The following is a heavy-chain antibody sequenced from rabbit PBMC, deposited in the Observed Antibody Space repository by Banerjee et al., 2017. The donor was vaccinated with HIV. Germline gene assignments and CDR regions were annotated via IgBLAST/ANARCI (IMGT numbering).Heavy chain of an antibody. Sequence: QEQLEESGGDLVKPEGSLTLTCTASGFSFSNKYVMCWVRQAPGKGLEWIACINTSSGNTVYASGAKVRFAVTQTASTTVTLQMTSLTAADTATYFCASSSCLLLYFKLWGQGTLVPVS. V-gene: IGHV1S45*01. CDR3: ASSSCLLLYFKL. CDR2: INTSSGNT. CDR1: GFSFSNKYV. J-gene: IGHJ4*01. D-gene: IGHD1-1*01.